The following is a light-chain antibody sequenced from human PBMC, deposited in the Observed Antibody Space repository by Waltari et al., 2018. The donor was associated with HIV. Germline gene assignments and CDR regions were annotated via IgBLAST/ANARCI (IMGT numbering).Light chain of an antibody. V-gene: IGLV1-40*01. CDR1: SSNIGAGYD. Sequence: QSVLTQPPSVSGAPGQRVTISCTGSSSNIGAGYDVHWYQHLPGTAPKLLIFPNPNRPSGVPDRFSGSKFGTSASLAITGLLAEDEADYYCQSDDSSLSGWTVFGGGTKLTVL. CDR3: QSDDSSLSGWTV. J-gene: IGLJ3*02. CDR2: PNP.